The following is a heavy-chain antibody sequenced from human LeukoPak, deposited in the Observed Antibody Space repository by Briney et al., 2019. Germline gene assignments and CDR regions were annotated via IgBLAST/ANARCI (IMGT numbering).Heavy chain of an antibody. CDR2: LSSSGSTI. CDR1: GFTFSDYY. CDR3: AKGGPGDGGWFDL. Sequence: GGSLRLSCAASGFTFSDYYMTWIRQAPGKGLEWVSSLSSSGSTIYYADSVKGRFTISRDNAKNSLYLQMNSLRGEDTAVYYCAKGGPGDGGWFDLWGQGTLVTVSS. J-gene: IGHJ5*02. V-gene: IGHV3-11*04. D-gene: IGHD2-21*02.